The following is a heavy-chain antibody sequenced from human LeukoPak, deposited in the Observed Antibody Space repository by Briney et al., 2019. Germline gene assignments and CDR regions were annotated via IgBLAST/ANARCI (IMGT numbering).Heavy chain of an antibody. Sequence: PSETLSLTCAVSGGSISSGGYYWSWIRQPPGKGLEWIGEINHSGSTNYNPSLKSRVTISVDTSKNQFSLKLSSVTAADTAVYYCARGRLYYYYWGQGTLVTVSS. V-gene: IGHV4-34*01. CDR2: INHSGST. J-gene: IGHJ4*02. D-gene: IGHD3-10*01. CDR3: ARGRLYYYY. CDR1: GGSISSGGYY.